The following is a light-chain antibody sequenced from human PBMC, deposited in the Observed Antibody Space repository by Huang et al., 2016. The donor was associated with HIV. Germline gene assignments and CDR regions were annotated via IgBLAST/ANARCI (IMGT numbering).Light chain of an antibody. CDR1: ESLLYTDGNTY. Sequence: DVELTQSPLSLPITLGQPASISCRSSESLLYTDGNTYLNWFHQRPGQPPRRLISKVSGGDSGVPGRISGRGSGNYFTLEIRSVEAGDVGLYFCMQGTHWPPTFGQGTKVEFK. V-gene: IGKV2-30*01. J-gene: IGKJ1*01. CDR3: MQGTHWPPT. CDR2: KVS.